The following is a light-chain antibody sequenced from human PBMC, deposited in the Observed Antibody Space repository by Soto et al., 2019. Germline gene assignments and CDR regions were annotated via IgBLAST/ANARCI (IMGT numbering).Light chain of an antibody. CDR3: QHYGSSPPSI. Sequence: VLTQSPGSQYMSPGERATLSCRASQSISNNYLAWYQHKPGQAPRLLIYDAFKRASGFPDRFSGSGSGTDFTLTIRGLEPEDFAVYFCQHYGSSPPSIFGQGTRLEIK. V-gene: IGKV3-20*01. CDR2: DAF. J-gene: IGKJ5*01. CDR1: QSISNNY.